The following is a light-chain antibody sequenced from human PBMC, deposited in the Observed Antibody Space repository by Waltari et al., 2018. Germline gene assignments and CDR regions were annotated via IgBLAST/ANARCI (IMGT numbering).Light chain of an antibody. Sequence: SFVLTQPPSLSVSPGQTAKITCSADVLPKQFAYWYLQKPGQAPLLLIHKDTQRPSRVPERLSGSNSGTTVTLTISGVQAEDEADYYCQSADKTGSHVVFGGGTKLTVL. V-gene: IGLV3-25*03. CDR1: VLPKQF. J-gene: IGLJ2*01. CDR2: KDT. CDR3: QSADKTGSHVV.